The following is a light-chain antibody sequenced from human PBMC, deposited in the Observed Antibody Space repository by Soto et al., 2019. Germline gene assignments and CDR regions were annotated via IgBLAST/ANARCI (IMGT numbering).Light chain of an antibody. J-gene: IGKJ5*01. CDR3: QQYNNWPPFT. Sequence: EIVLTQSPATLSLSPGERATLSCRASQSVSSSYLAWYQQKPGQAPRLLIYGASSRATGIPDRFSGSGSGTEFTLTISSLQSEDFAGYYCQQYNNWPPFTFGQGTRWRL. CDR1: QSVSSSY. CDR2: GAS. V-gene: IGKV3D-15*01.